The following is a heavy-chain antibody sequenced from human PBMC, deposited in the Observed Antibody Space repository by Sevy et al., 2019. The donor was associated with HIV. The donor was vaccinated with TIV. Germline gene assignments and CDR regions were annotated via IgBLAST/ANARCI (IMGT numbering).Heavy chain of an antibody. CDR3: ARDCSSTNCLWGLDV. CDR2: IKKDGSEK. D-gene: IGHD2-2*01. Sequence: GGSLRLSCAASGFTFSSYWMSWVRQAPGKGLEWVANIKKDGSEKYYVDSVKGRLTISRDNAKNSLYLQMNSLRVEDTAMYYCARDCSSTNCLWGLDVWGQGTTVTVSS. J-gene: IGHJ6*02. V-gene: IGHV3-7*03. CDR1: GFTFSSYW.